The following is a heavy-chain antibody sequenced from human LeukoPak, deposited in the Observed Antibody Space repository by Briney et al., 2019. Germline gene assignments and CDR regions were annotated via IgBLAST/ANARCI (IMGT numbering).Heavy chain of an antibody. CDR1: GFTLGSYA. CDR3: ARYYYDSSGQNWFDS. J-gene: IGHJ5*01. CDR2: IYSDGST. Sequence: GGSLRLSCAASGFTLGSYAMSWVRQAPGKGLEWVSVIYSDGSTYYADSVKGRFTISRDNSKNTLYLQMNSLRAEDTAVYYCARYYYDSSGQNWFDSWGQGTLVTVSS. D-gene: IGHD3-22*01. V-gene: IGHV3-53*01.